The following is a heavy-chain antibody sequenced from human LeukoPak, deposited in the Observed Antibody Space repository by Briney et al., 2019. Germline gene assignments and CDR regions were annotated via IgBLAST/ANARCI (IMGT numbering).Heavy chain of an antibody. CDR1: GFTFSNYA. CDR2: VSGSGGRT. CDR3: AKAPPYYDSSGPSEY. D-gene: IGHD3-22*01. Sequence: PGGSLRLSCAASGFTFSNYAMTWVRQAPGKGLEWVSAVSGSGGRTFYADSVKGGFTISRDNSKNTLYLQINSLRAEDTAVYYCAKAPPYYDSSGPSEYWGEGTLVTVSS. J-gene: IGHJ4*02. V-gene: IGHV3-23*01.